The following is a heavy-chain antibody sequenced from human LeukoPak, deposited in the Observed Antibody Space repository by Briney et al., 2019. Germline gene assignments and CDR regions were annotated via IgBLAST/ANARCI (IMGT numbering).Heavy chain of an antibody. Sequence: GGSLRLSCEASGFTFSNYGIHWVRQTPSKGLEWVAAISSDGVEKHYADSVKGRFTISRDNSKSTLYLQMNSLRAEDTALYYCAREGHYDILTGYSPLEYYFYYMDVWGKGTTVTVSS. J-gene: IGHJ6*03. CDR1: GFTFSNYG. CDR3: AREGHYDILTGYSPLEYYFYYMDV. V-gene: IGHV3-30*04. D-gene: IGHD3-9*01. CDR2: ISSDGVEK.